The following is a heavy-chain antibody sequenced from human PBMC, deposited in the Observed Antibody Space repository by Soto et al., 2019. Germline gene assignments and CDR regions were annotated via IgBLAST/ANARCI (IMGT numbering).Heavy chain of an antibody. CDR3: AAEISSAGHY. CDR2: IYFSGTT. V-gene: IGHV4-39*01. CDR1: SGSICSSTYY. D-gene: IGHD6-13*01. Sequence: SETRSVTCTVSSGSICSSTYYWSWIRQPPGKGLEWIGSIYFSGTTYYSPSLKTRVTLFVDTSKNLFSLKLNSVTAADTAVYYCAAEISSAGHYWGQGTLVTVSS. J-gene: IGHJ4*02.